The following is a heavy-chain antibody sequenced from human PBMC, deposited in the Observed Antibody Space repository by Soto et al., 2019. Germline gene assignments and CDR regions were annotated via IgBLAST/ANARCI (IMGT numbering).Heavy chain of an antibody. V-gene: IGHV1-2*04. D-gene: IGHD1-7*01. CDR3: ARGITGTNWFDP. CDR2: INPNSGGT. CDR1: GYNFTGYY. J-gene: IGHJ5*02. Sequence: ASVKVSCKASGYNFTGYYMHWVRQAPGQGLEWMGWINPNSGGTNYAQKFQGWVTMTRDASISTAYMELSRLRSDDTAVYYCARGITGTNWFDPWGQGTLVTVSS.